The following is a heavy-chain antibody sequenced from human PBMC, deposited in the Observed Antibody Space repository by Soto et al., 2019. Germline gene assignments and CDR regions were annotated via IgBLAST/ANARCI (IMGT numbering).Heavy chain of an antibody. J-gene: IGHJ3*01. CDR3: ARDLADVHLWDAFDV. Sequence: QVQLVQSGPELKKPGSSVKVSCKAPGDTFNSYGISWVRQAPGQGLEWMGGIVPMFGTTNLALKFEDRVTITADELTTTVYMEIRGLTSEETDVYYCARDLADVHLWDAFDVWGHGTRVTVSS. V-gene: IGHV1-69*01. CDR2: IVPMFGTT. D-gene: IGHD6-13*01. CDR1: GDTFNSYG.